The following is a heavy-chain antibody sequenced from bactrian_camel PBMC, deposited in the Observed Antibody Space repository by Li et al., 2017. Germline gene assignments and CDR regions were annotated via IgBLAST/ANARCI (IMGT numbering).Heavy chain of an antibody. J-gene: IGHJ7*01. Sequence: VQLVESGGGSVQAGGSLRVSCLASGATHIRSFCMAWFRQAVGKEREAVAAIDDVDSTSYANFAKGRFTISRDNAKKTLYLQMNSLKPEDAGTYYCAVAIRGMYGASWFCHNRDGIDYWGEGTQVTVS. V-gene: IGHV3S57*01. CDR2: IDDVDST. D-gene: IGHD3*01. CDR1: GATHIRSFC.